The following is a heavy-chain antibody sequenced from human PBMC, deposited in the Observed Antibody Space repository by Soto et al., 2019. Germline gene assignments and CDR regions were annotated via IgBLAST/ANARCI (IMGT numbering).Heavy chain of an antibody. J-gene: IGHJ4*02. V-gene: IGHV4-31*03. CDR2: IYFSGST. CDR3: ARGGYYHDSSAYSEVYYFDY. CDR1: GGSIGSGSYY. Sequence: SETLSLTCTVSGGSIGSGSYYWSWIRQHPGKGLEWIGYIYFSGSTYYNPSLKSRVTISEDTSKNQFSLRLSSVTAADTAMYYCARGGYYHDSSAYSEVYYFDYWGQGLLVTVSS. D-gene: IGHD3-22*01.